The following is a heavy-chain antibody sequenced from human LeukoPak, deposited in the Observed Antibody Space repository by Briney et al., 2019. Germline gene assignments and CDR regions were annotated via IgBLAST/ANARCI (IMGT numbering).Heavy chain of an antibody. CDR3: ARLSAGELLRLSFDY. Sequence: TLSLTCTVSGGSISSGDYYWSWTRQPPGKGLEWIGYIYYSGSTYYNPSLKSRVTISVDTSKNQFSLKLSSVTAADTAVYYCARLSAGELLRLSFDYWGQGTLVTVSS. J-gene: IGHJ4*02. CDR2: IYYSGST. D-gene: IGHD1-26*01. V-gene: IGHV4-30-4*08. CDR1: GGSISSGDYY.